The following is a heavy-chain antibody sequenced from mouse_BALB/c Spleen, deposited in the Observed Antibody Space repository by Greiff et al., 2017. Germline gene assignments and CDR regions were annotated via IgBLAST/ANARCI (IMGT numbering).Heavy chain of an antibody. D-gene: IGHD1-1*01. J-gene: IGHJ2*01. CDR1: GFNIKDTY. CDR2: IDPANGNT. V-gene: IGHV14-3*02. Sequence: VQLQQSGAELVKPGASVKLSCTASGFNIKDTYMHWVKQRPEQGLEWIGRIDPANGNTKYDPKFQGKATITADTSSNTAYLQLSSLTSEDTAVYYCARGYYGSSLYFDYWGQGTTLTVSS. CDR3: ARGYYGSSLYFDY.